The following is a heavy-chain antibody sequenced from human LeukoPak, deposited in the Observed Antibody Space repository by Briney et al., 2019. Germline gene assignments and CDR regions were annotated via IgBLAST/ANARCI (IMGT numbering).Heavy chain of an antibody. Sequence: PGRSLRLSCAASGXSFSNYGMHWVRQAPGKGLEWVAIIRYDGSKKDYADSVKGRFIISRDNSKNTLYLQMDSLRAEDTAVYYCARDTAIAAAVTVYVLDYWGQGTLVIVSS. V-gene: IGHV3-33*01. CDR3: ARDTAIAAAVTVYVLDY. CDR1: GXSFSNYG. D-gene: IGHD6-13*01. CDR2: IRYDGSKK. J-gene: IGHJ4*02.